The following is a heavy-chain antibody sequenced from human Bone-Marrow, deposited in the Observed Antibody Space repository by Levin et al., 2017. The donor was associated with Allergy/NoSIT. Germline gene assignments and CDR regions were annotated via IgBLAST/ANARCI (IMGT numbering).Heavy chain of an antibody. D-gene: IGHD3-16*01. CDR3: ARDPGGDFDS. CDR2: VHPGDSDT. V-gene: IGHV5-51*01. J-gene: IGHJ4*02. Sequence: GESLKISCRASGYSFTSYWIGWVRQMPGKGLEWMGIVHPGDSDTRYSPSFQGQVTISADRSINTAYLQWNSLKASDTAMYYCARDPGGDFDSWGPGTLVTVSS. CDR1: GYSFTSYW.